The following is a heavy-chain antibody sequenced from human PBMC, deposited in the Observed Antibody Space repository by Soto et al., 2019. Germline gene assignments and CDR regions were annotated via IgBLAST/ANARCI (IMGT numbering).Heavy chain of an antibody. J-gene: IGHJ4*02. CDR1: GGSISSGDYY. CDR3: AREKIAARLLAY. CDR2: IYYSGST. V-gene: IGHV4-30-4*01. Sequence: QVQLQESGPGLVKPSQTLSLTCTVSGGSISSGDYYWSWLRQPPGKGLEWIGYIYYSGSTYYNPSLKSRVTISVDTSKIQFSLKLSSVTAADTAVYYCAREKIAARLLAYWGQGTLVTVSS. D-gene: IGHD6-6*01.